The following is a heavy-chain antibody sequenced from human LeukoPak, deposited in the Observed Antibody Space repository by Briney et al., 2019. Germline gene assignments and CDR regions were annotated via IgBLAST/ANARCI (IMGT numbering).Heavy chain of an antibody. CDR2: IYYSGST. V-gene: IGHV4-30-4*01. CDR3: ARATNSGSYLMWAFDI. J-gene: IGHJ3*02. CDR1: GGSVSSGDYY. Sequence: PSQTLSLTCTVSGGSVSSGDYYWSWIRQPLGTGLEWIGYIYYSGSTYYNPSLKSRVTISVDTSKNQFSLKLSSVTAADTAVYYCARATNSGSYLMWAFDIWGQGTMVTVSS. D-gene: IGHD1-26*01.